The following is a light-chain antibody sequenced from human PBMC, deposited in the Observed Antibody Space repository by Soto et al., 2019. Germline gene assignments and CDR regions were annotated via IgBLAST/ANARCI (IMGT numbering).Light chain of an antibody. CDR1: RSIASSY. V-gene: IGKV3-20*01. J-gene: IGKJ3*01. Sequence: ELVLTQSPGTLSLSPGERATLSFRASRSIASSYLAWYQQRPGQAPRLLVSGTSTRATGIPDRFSGSGSGTDFTLTISRLEPEDFAVYYCQHYGTSPLTFGPGTKVHIK. CDR3: QHYGTSPLT. CDR2: GTS.